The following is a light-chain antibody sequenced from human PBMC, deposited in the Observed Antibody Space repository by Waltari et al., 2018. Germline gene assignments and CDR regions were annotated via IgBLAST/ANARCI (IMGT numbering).Light chain of an antibody. J-gene: IGKJ5*01. CDR3: QQSYNTPIT. CDR2: AAS. Sequence: DIKMPQHPSSLLASVGDRVTITCRASQSISNYLNWYKQKPGKAPKLLIYAASSLQIGVPSRFSGSGSGTDFTLTISSLQPEDIATYYCQQSYNTPITFGQGTQLEIK. CDR1: QSISNY. V-gene: IGKV1-39*01.